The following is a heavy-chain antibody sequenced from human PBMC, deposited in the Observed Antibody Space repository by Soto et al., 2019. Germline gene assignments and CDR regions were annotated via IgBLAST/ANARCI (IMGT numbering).Heavy chain of an antibody. V-gene: IGHV3-9*01. CDR2: ISWNSGSI. CDR3: AKDVVGDRGYYYYYGMDV. J-gene: IGHJ6*02. CDR1: GFTFDDYA. Sequence: EVQLVESGGGLVQPGRSLRLSCAASGFTFDDYAMHWVRQAPGKGLEWVSGISWNSGSIGYADSVKGRFTISRDNAKNSLYLQMNSLRAEDTALYYCAKDVVGDRGYYYYYGMDVWGQGTTVTVSS. D-gene: IGHD3-10*01.